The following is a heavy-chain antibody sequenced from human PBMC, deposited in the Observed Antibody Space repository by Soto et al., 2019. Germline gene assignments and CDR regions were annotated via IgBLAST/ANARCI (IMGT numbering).Heavy chain of an antibody. Sequence: QVQLVQSGAEVKKPGASVKVSCKASGYTFTSYGISWVRQAPGQGLEWMGWISAYNGNTNYAQKLQGRVTMTTDTSTSTAYMELRSLRSDDTTVYYCARDGLLWFGELAPKQTFDYWGQGTLVTVSS. CDR2: ISAYNGNT. V-gene: IGHV1-18*01. CDR3: ARDGLLWFGELAPKQTFDY. J-gene: IGHJ4*02. D-gene: IGHD3-10*01. CDR1: GYTFTSYG.